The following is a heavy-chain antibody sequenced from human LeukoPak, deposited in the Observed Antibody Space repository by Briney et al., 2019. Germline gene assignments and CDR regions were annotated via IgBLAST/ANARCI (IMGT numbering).Heavy chain of an antibody. CDR3: ARVVSYYDSSAYAFDI. CDR2: ISPSGGST. J-gene: IGHJ3*02. Sequence: ASVKVSCKAFGYTFTSNYMHWVRQAPGQGPEWMGVISPSGGSTTYAQKFQGRVTLTRDMSTSTDYLELSSLRSEDTAVYYCARVVSYYDSSAYAFDIWGQGTMVTVSS. D-gene: IGHD3-22*01. CDR1: GYTFTSNY. V-gene: IGHV1-46*01.